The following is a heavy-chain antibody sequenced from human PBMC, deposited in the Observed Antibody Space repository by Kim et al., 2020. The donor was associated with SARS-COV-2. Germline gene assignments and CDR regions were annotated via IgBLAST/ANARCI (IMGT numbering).Heavy chain of an antibody. V-gene: IGHV3-23*01. Sequence: GGSLRLSCAASGFTFSSYAMSWVRQAPGKGLEWVSAISGSGGSTYYADSVKGRFTISRDNSKNTLYLQMNSLRAEDTAVYYCAKDQPPRVVVVAATRYYFDYWGQGTLVTVSS. CDR2: ISGSGGST. CDR3: AKDQPPRVVVVAATRYYFDY. CDR1: GFTFSSYA. J-gene: IGHJ4*02. D-gene: IGHD2-15*01.